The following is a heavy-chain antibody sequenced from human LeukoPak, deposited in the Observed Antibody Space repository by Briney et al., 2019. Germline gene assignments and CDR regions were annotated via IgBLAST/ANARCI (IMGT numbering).Heavy chain of an antibody. J-gene: IGHJ3*02. CDR1: GFTFSSYA. Sequence: GGSLRLSCAASGFTFSSYAMHWVRQAPGKGLEWVAVISYDGSNKYYADSVKGRFTISRDNSKNTLYLQMNSLRAEDTAVYYCARARETAMVTYYELMASDHALDIWGQGTMVTVSS. CDR3: ARARETAMVTYYELMASDHALDI. CDR2: ISYDGSNK. D-gene: IGHD5-18*01. V-gene: IGHV3-30-3*01.